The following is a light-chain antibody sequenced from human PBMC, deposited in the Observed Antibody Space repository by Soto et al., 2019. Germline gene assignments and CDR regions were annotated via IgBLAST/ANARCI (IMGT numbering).Light chain of an antibody. CDR1: SSNLGAGYD. J-gene: IGLJ3*02. CDR3: QAYDYSLTASV. CDR2: GNR. Sequence: QSVLTQPPSASGAPGQRVTISCTGNSSNLGAGYDVHWYQQLPGAAPKLVIFGNRNPPSGIPERFSGSKSGTSASLAITGLQAEDEADYYCQAYDYSLTASVFGGGTKLTVL. V-gene: IGLV1-40*01.